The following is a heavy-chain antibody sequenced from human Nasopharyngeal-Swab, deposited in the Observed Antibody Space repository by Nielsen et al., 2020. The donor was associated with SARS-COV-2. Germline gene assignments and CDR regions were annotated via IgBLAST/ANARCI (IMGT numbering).Heavy chain of an antibody. CDR3: AKSNDILTGYSFDY. J-gene: IGHJ4*02. CDR2: ISGSGGST. CDR1: GFTFSSYA. Sequence: GESLKISCAASGFTFSSYAMSWVRQAPGKGLEWVSAISGSGGSTYYADSVKGRFTISRDNSKNTLYLQMNSLRAEDTAVYYCAKSNDILTGYSFDYWGRGTLVTVSS. V-gene: IGHV3-23*01. D-gene: IGHD3-9*01.